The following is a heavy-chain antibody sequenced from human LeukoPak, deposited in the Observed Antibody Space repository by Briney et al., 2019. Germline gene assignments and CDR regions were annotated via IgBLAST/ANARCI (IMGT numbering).Heavy chain of an antibody. CDR2: IYTSGST. CDR3: ARDWEYYDSSGYSEYFQH. Sequence: SETLSLTCTVSGGSISSYYWSWIRQPAGKGLEWIGRIYTSGSTNYNPSLKSRVTMSVDTPKNQFSLKLSSVTAADTAVYYCARDWEYYDSSGYSEYFQHWGQGTLVTVSS. D-gene: IGHD3-22*01. V-gene: IGHV4-4*07. CDR1: GGSISSYY. J-gene: IGHJ1*01.